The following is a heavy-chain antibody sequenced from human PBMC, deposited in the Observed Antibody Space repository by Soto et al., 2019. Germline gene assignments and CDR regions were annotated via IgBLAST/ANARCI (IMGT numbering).Heavy chain of an antibody. D-gene: IGHD6-13*01. CDR1: GFTFSSYA. Sequence: GGSLRLSCAASGFTFSSYAMHWVRQAPGKGLEWVAVISYDGSNKYYADSVKGRFTISRDNSKNTLYLQMNSLRAEDTAVYYCARDYSSSWTPLFAYWGQGTLVTVSS. CDR2: ISYDGSNK. V-gene: IGHV3-30-3*01. J-gene: IGHJ4*02. CDR3: ARDYSSSWTPLFAY.